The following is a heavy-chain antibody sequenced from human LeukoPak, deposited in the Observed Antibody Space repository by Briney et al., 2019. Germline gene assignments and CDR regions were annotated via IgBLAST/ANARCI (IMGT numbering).Heavy chain of an antibody. CDR2: VYSDTST. J-gene: IGHJ4*02. Sequence: GGSLRLSCGVSGFTVSSNFMNWVRQSPEKGPEWVSVVYSDTSTYYADSVKGRFTISRDNSKNTLFLQMNSLRAEDTAVYYCARAPPPRYSGSYHPYDYYFDYWGQGTLVTVSS. D-gene: IGHD1-26*01. CDR3: ARAPPPRYSGSYHPYDYYFDY. V-gene: IGHV3-53*01. CDR1: GFTVSSNF.